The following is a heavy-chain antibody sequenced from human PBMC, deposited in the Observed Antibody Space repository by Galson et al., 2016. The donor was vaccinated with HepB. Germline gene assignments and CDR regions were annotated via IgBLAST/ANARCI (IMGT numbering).Heavy chain of an antibody. V-gene: IGHV3-21*01. CDR3: ARGPAYSSSPPFDY. D-gene: IGHD6-6*01. CDR1: GFTFSSYS. Sequence: SLRLSCAASGFTFSSYSMNWVRQAPGKGLVWVSSLSSNSIYIYYADSVKGRFTISRDNAKNSLYLQMNSLRAEDTAVYYCARGPAYSSSPPFDYWGQGTLVTVSS. CDR2: LSSNSIYI. J-gene: IGHJ4*02.